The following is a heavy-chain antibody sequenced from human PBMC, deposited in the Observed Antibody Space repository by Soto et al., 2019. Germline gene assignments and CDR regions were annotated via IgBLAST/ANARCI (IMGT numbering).Heavy chain of an antibody. D-gene: IGHD3-9*01. V-gene: IGHV3-30*18. CDR2: ISYDGSNK. J-gene: IGHJ6*03. Sequence: TGGSLRLSCAASGFTFSSYGMHWVRQAPGKGLEWVAVISYDGSNKYYADSVKGRFTISRDNSKNTLYLQMNSLRAEDTAVYYCAKEGGFLLVTRLYYYHMDFWGQGSTVPVSS. CDR3: AKEGGFLLVTRLYYYHMDF. CDR1: GFTFSSYG.